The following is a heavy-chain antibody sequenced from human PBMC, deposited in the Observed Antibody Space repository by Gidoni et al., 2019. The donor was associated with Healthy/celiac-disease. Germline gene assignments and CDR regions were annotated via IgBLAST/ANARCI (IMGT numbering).Heavy chain of an antibody. CDR3: ASLGWYMGLAVDP. V-gene: IGHV4-30-4*01. D-gene: IGHD6-19*01. CDR1: GGSISSGDYY. CDR2: IYYSGST. J-gene: IGHJ5*02. Sequence: QVQLQESGQGLVKPSQTLSLTGPVSGGSISSGDYYWSWIRQPPGKGLEWIGYIYYSGSTYYNPSLKSRVTISVDTSKNQFSLKLSSVTAADTAVYYCASLGWYMGLAVDPWGQGTLVTVSS.